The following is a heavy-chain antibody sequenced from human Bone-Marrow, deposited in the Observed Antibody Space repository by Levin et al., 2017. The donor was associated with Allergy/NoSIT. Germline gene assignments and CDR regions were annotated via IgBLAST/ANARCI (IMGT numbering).Heavy chain of an antibody. CDR2: ISESSSTI. V-gene: IGHV3-11*01. CDR1: GFTLSDYY. Sequence: GESLKISCAASGFTLSDYYMNWIRQAPGKGLEWVSYISESSSTIYYADSVKGRFTISRDNAKNSLYLQMNSLRADDTAVYYCGRAYGSFDYWGQGTLVTVSS. J-gene: IGHJ4*02. D-gene: IGHD4-17*01. CDR3: GRAYGSFDY.